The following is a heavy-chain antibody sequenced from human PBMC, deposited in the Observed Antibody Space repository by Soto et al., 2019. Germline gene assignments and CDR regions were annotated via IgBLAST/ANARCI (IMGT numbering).Heavy chain of an antibody. CDR2: IKEDGSQK. J-gene: IGHJ4*02. D-gene: IGHD6-19*01. CDR3: AKDSVSANTDWTFRFDH. CDR1: GFSFIAYW. V-gene: IGHV3-7*03. Sequence: WGSLRLSCTASGFSFIAYWISFCRQAPVKWLEWVANIKEDGSQKYYVDSVKGRFTISRDNTKNSLFLQMDSLRAEDTALYYCAKDSVSANTDWTFRFDHWGQGTLVTVSS.